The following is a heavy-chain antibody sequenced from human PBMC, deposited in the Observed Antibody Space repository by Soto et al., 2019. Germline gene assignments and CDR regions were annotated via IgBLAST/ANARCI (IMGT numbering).Heavy chain of an antibody. V-gene: IGHV3-30-3*01. D-gene: IGHD5-18*01. CDR2: ISYDGSNK. J-gene: IGHJ3*02. CDR3: AREPTAMVIFAFDI. Sequence: QVQLVESGGGVVQPGRSLRLSCAASGFTFSSYAMHWVRQAPGKGLAWVAVISYDGSNKYYADSVKGRFTISRDNSKNTLYLQMNSLRAEDTAVYYCAREPTAMVIFAFDIWGQGTMVTVSS. CDR1: GFTFSSYA.